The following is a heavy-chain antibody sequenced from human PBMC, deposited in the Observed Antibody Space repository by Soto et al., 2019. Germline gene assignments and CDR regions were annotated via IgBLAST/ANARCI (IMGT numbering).Heavy chain of an antibody. D-gene: IGHD2-8*01. Sequence: QVLLVQSGAEMKQPGSSVSVSCKASGDSFTNYAFTWVRQAPGQGPEWLGGIILALGTPHYSQRFQGRLTITADESSSTVYMEWGSRRLDDTAVYYCGRYCTNTKCRGGYYLDLWGQGTLLTVSS. CDR3: GRYCTNTKCRGGYYLDL. CDR2: IILALGTP. V-gene: IGHV1-69*01. CDR1: GDSFTNYA. J-gene: IGHJ5*02.